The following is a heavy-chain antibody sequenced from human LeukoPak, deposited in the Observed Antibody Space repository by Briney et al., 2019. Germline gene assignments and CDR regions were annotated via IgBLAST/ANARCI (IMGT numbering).Heavy chain of an antibody. CDR2: ISSNGGST. D-gene: IGHD5-12*01. CDR1: GFTFSSYA. J-gene: IGHJ4*02. CDR3: ASPYSGYDYNFDH. V-gene: IGHV3-64D*06. Sequence: GGSLRLSCSASGFTFSSYAMHWVRQVPGKGLEYVSSISSNGGSTYYADSVKGRFTISRDNSKNTLFLQMSSLRTEDTAVYYCASPYSGYDYNFDHWGQGTLVTVSS.